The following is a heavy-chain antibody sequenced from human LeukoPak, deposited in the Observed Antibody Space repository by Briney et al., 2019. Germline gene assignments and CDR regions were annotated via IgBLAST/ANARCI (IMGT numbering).Heavy chain of an antibody. J-gene: IGHJ4*02. CDR3: STVTTEYYFDY. Sequence: PGRSLRLSCAASGFTFSSYAMHWVRQAPGKGLEWVAVIPYDGSNKYYADSVKGRFTISRDNSKNTLYLQMNSLRAEDTAVYYCSTVTTEYYFDYWGQGTLVTVSS. D-gene: IGHD4-11*01. CDR1: GFTFSSYA. CDR2: IPYDGSNK. V-gene: IGHV3-30-3*01.